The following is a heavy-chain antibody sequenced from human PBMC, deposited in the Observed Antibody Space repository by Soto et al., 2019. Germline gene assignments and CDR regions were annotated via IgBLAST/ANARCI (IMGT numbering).Heavy chain of an antibody. CDR2: IYYSGST. CDR1: GGSISSSSYY. J-gene: IGHJ6*02. D-gene: IGHD6-13*01. Sequence: SETLSLTCTASGGSISSSSYYWGWIRQPPGQGLEWIGSIYYSGSTYYNPSLKSRVTISVDTSKNQFSPKLSSVTAADTAVYYCASLIAAAGYYYYYGMDVWGQGTTVTVAS. V-gene: IGHV4-39*01. CDR3: ASLIAAAGYYYYYGMDV.